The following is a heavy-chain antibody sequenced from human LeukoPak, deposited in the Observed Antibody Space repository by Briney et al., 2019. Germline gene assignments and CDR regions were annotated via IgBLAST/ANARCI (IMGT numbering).Heavy chain of an antibody. CDR1: GGSLNGYY. J-gene: IGHJ5*02. Sequence: PSETLSLTCAVYGGSLNGYYWSWIRQPPGKGLEWIGEGNQSGGTKYNPSLKSRVTISADSSKNQFSLELSSVTAADTAVYYCAKNGQSGFSFDPWGQGSLVTVSS. CDR3: AKNGQSGFSFDP. CDR2: GNQSGGT. D-gene: IGHD1-26*01. V-gene: IGHV4-34*01.